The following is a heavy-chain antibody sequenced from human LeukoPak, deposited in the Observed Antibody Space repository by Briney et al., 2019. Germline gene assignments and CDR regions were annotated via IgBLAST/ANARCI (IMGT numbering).Heavy chain of an antibody. D-gene: IGHD3-16*01. CDR2: ISANNGET. Sequence: ASVKVSCKASGYTFTNYGISWVRQAPEQGLEWMAWISANNGETRYAQNLQGRVTMTTDTSTSTAYMELRSLRSDDTAVYYCATEYVRTHYFDWWGQGTLVTVSS. CDR3: ATEYVRTHYFDW. V-gene: IGHV1-18*04. CDR1: GYTFTNYG. J-gene: IGHJ4*02.